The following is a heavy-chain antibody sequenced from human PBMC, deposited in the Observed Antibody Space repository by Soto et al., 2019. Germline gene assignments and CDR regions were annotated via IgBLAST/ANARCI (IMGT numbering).Heavy chain of an antibody. CDR2: IYHSGST. CDR1: GGSISSGGYS. Sequence: SETLSLTCAVSGGSISSGGYSWSWIRQPPGKGLEWIGYIYHSGSTYYNPSLKSRVTISVGRSKNQFSLKLSSVTAADTAVYYCARVMVTADTHDAFDIWGQGTMVTVSS. D-gene: IGHD2-21*02. J-gene: IGHJ3*02. CDR3: ARVMVTADTHDAFDI. V-gene: IGHV4-30-2*01.